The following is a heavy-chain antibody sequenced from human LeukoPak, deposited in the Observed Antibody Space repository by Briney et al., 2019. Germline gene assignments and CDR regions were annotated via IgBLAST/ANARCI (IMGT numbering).Heavy chain of an antibody. J-gene: IGHJ3*02. Sequence: SETLSLTCTVSGGSISSQYWTWIRQPPGKGPEGIAYIDNRGDTNYNPSLRSRVTISIDTSKNQFSLKLSSVTAADTAVYYCARWGDGSGSYRGFDIWGQGTMVTVSS. CDR3: ARWGDGSGSYRGFDI. V-gene: IGHV4-59*11. CDR1: GGSISSQY. D-gene: IGHD3-3*01. CDR2: IDNRGDT.